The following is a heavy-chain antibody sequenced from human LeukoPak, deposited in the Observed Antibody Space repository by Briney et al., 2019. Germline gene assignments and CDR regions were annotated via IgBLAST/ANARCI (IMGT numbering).Heavy chain of an antibody. CDR1: GVSISSYY. CDR3: ARQGYSAYEILDY. CDR2: IYYSGST. J-gene: IGHJ4*02. D-gene: IGHD5-12*01. Sequence: SETPSLTCTVSGVSISSYYWSWIRQPPGKGLEWIGYIYYSGSTNYNPSLNSRVTISVDTSKNQFSLKLSSVTAADTAVYYCARQGYSAYEILDYWGQGTLVTVSS. V-gene: IGHV4-59*08.